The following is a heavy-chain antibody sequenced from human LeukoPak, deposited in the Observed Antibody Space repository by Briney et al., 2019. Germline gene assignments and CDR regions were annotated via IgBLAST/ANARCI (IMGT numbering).Heavy chain of an antibody. Sequence: ASVKVSCKTSGYTFISYAISWVRQAPGQGLEWMGWISVHNGNTNYAQKFQGRVTLTTDTSTSTAYMELRSLRSGDTAVYYCARQRSYDSSGYYRNNWFDPWGQGTLVTVSS. V-gene: IGHV1-18*04. CDR1: GYTFISYA. J-gene: IGHJ5*02. CDR2: ISVHNGNT. CDR3: ARQRSYDSSGYYRNNWFDP. D-gene: IGHD3-22*01.